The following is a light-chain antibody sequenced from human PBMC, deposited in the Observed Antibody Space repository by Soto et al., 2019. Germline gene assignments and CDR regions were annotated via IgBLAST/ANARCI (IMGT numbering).Light chain of an antibody. Sequence: DIVMTQSPDSLAVSLGERATINCKSSQSVLYNVNNKNHLGWYQQKPGQPPKLLIYWASTREFGVPDRFSGSGSETDFSLPISCLQAEYVTIYYFQQYYCAPCTFDQRTKVEIK. CDR2: WAS. J-gene: IGKJ1*01. V-gene: IGKV4-1*01. CDR3: QQYYCAPCT. CDR1: QSVLYNVNNKNH.